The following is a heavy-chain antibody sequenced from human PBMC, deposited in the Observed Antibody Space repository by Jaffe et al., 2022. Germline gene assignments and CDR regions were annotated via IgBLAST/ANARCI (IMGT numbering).Heavy chain of an antibody. D-gene: IGHD6-19*01. CDR1: GGSVSSGSYY. V-gene: IGHV4-61*01. Sequence: QVQLQESGPGLVKPSETLSLTCTVSGGSVSSGSYYWSWIRQPPGKGLEWIGYIYYSGSTNYNPSLKSRVTISVDTSKNQFSLKLSSVTAADTAVYYCARCSSGWWGNWFDPWGQGTLVTVSS. J-gene: IGHJ5*02. CDR3: ARCSSGWWGNWFDP. CDR2: IYYSGST.